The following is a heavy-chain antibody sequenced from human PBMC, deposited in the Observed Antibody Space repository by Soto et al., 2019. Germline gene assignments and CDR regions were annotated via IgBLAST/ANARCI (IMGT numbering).Heavy chain of an antibody. CDR1: GGTFSSYA. V-gene: IGHV1-69*12. J-gene: IGHJ4*02. Sequence: QVQLVQSGAEVKKPGSSVKVSCKASGGTFSSYAISWVRQAPGQGLEWMGGIIPIFGTANYAQKFQGRVTITADESTSTAYMELSSLRSEDTAVYYCARGDYYYDSSGYYYHRDWGQGTLVTVSS. CDR2: IIPIFGTA. CDR3: ARGDYYYDSSGYYYHRD. D-gene: IGHD3-22*01.